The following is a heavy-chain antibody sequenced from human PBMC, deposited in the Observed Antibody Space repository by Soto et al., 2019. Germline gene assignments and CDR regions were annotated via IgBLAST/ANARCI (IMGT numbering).Heavy chain of an antibody. CDR3: TRSSSTVTTLDY. J-gene: IGHJ4*02. D-gene: IGHD2-2*01. CDR2: IYHSGST. Sequence: QLQLQESGSGLVKPSQTLSLTCAVSGGSISSGGYSWSWIRQPPGKGLEWVGYIYHSGSTYYNPSLKSRFTIPIDRSKNQFSLKLSSVTAAATAVYYCTRSSSTVTTLDYWGQGTLVTVSS. CDR1: GGSISSGGYS. V-gene: IGHV4-30-2*01.